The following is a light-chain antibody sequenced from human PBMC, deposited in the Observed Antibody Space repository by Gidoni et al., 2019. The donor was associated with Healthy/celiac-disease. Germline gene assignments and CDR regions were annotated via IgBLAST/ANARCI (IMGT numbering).Light chain of an antibody. CDR1: SSDVGGYNY. V-gene: IGLV2-14*03. J-gene: IGLJ2*01. CDR3: SSYTSSSPLVV. CDR2: DVS. Sequence: QSALTQPASVSVSPGQSITTSCTGTSSDVGGYNYVSWYQQHPGKAPKLVIYDVSNLPPGVSNRFSGSKSGNTASLTISGLQAEDEADYYCSSYTSSSPLVVFGGGTKLTVL.